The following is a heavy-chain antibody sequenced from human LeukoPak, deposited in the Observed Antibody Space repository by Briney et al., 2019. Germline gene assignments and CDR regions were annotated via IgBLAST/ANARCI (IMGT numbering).Heavy chain of an antibody. Sequence: GGSLRLSCAASGFTFSNYWMTWVRQAPGKGLEWVANINRDGSERYYVDPVKGRFTISRDDAKSSLYLQMNSLRAEDTAVYYCARRNAMDVWGQGTTVIVFS. CDR3: ARRNAMDV. CDR1: GFTFSNYW. CDR2: INRDGSER. V-gene: IGHV3-7*03. J-gene: IGHJ6*02.